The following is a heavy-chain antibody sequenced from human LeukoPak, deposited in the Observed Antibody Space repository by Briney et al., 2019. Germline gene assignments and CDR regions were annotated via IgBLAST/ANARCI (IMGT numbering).Heavy chain of an antibody. J-gene: IGHJ6*03. Sequence: GRSLRLSCAASGFTFSSYAMHWVRQAPGKGLEWVAVISYDGSNKYYADSVKGRFTISRDNSKNTLYLQMNSLRAEDTAVYYCARGPYMIVVVTDMDVWGKGTTVTVSS. CDR1: GFTFSSYA. D-gene: IGHD3-22*01. V-gene: IGHV3-30*04. CDR2: ISYDGSNK. CDR3: ARGPYMIVVVTDMDV.